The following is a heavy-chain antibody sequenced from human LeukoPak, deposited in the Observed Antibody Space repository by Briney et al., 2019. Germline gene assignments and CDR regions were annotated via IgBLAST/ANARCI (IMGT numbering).Heavy chain of an antibody. CDR1: GGSISSYY. Sequence: SETLSLTCTVSGGSISSYYWSWIRQPPGKGLEWIGYIYYSGSTNYNPSLKSRVTISVDTSKNQFSLKLSSVTAADTAVYYCARGTLIEAAGIYFAYWGQETLVTVSS. V-gene: IGHV4-59*01. D-gene: IGHD6-13*01. CDR2: IYYSGST. J-gene: IGHJ4*02. CDR3: ARGTLIEAAGIYFAY.